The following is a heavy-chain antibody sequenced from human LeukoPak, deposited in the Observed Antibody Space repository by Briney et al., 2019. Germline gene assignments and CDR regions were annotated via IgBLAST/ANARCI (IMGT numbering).Heavy chain of an antibody. CDR1: GDSISSYY. D-gene: IGHD3-16*02. Sequence: SETLSLTCNVSGDSISSYYWSWIRQPPGKGLEWIGYIYYSGSTNYNPSLKSRVTISVDTSKNQFSLRLSSVTAADTAVYYCARDFYDYVWGSYRYDLNYFDYWGQGTLVTVSS. V-gene: IGHV4-59*01. J-gene: IGHJ4*02. CDR2: IYYSGST. CDR3: ARDFYDYVWGSYRYDLNYFDY.